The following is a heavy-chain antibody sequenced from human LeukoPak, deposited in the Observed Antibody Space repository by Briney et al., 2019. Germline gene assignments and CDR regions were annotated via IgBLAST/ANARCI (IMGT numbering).Heavy chain of an antibody. D-gene: IGHD3-9*01. V-gene: IGHV3-48*02. J-gene: IGHJ4*02. CDR2: ISSSSSTI. CDR1: GFTFSSHS. Sequence: GGSLRLSCAASGFTFSSHSMNWVRQAPGKGLEWVSYISSSSSTIYYADSVKGRFTISRDNAKNSLYPQMNSLRDEDTAVYYFARDGYGILTCYYVFVYWGQGTLVTVSS. CDR3: ARDGYGILTCYYVFVY.